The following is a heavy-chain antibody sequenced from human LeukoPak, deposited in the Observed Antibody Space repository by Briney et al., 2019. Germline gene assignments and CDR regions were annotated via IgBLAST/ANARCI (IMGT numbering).Heavy chain of an antibody. CDR2: INPSGGST. D-gene: IGHD3-16*01. V-gene: IGHV1-46*01. Sequence: GASVKVSCKASGYIFTSYYMHWVRQAPGQGLEWMGIINPSGGSTSYAQKFQGRVTITTNISISTAYMELNSLRSEDTAVYYCARVTYTSPDCWGQGTLVTVSS. CDR1: GYIFTSYY. J-gene: IGHJ4*02. CDR3: ARVTYTSPDC.